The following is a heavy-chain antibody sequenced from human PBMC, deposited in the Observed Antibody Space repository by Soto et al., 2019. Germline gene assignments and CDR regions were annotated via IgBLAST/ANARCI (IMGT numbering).Heavy chain of an antibody. V-gene: IGHV4-34*01. CDR3: ARGGSSDWQVALDI. D-gene: IGHD6-19*01. CDR2: IKHSGSS. CDR1: AGSFSHYY. J-gene: IGHJ3*02. Sequence: PSETLSLTCAVYAGSFSHYYWNWIRQSPGKGLEWIGKIKHSGSSNYNPSLRSRVSISVDMSKNQFSLRLTSVTAADVAVYYCARGGSSDWQVALDIWGQGTMVTVSS.